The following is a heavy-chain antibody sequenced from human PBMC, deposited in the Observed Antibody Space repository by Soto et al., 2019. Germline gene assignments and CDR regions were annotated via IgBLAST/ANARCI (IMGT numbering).Heavy chain of an antibody. V-gene: IGHV4-31*03. Sequence: QVQLQESGPGLVKPSQTLSLTCTASGDSISRGGYYWNWLRQHPRKGLEWIGYIYHSGSTIYNPSLKRRVTIPVDPSKNRLSLELSNVTAADTAVYYCARDGAGAYGLGWFDPWGQGILVTVSS. J-gene: IGHJ5*02. D-gene: IGHD2-21*01. CDR2: IYHSGST. CDR3: ARDGAGAYGLGWFDP. CDR1: GDSISRGGYY.